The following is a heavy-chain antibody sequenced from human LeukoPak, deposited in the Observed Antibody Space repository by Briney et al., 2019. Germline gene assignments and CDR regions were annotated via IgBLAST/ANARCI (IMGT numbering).Heavy chain of an antibody. CDR2: IYHSGST. D-gene: IGHD6-19*01. Sequence: SETLSLTCAVSGGSISSSNWWSWVRQPPGKGLEWIGEIYHSGSTNYNPSLKSRVTISVDTSKNQFSLKLSSVTAADTAVYYCARDRGSGWYEKYYYYGMDVWGQGTTVTVSS. CDR1: GGSISSSNW. V-gene: IGHV4-4*02. CDR3: ARDRGSGWYEKYYYYGMDV. J-gene: IGHJ6*02.